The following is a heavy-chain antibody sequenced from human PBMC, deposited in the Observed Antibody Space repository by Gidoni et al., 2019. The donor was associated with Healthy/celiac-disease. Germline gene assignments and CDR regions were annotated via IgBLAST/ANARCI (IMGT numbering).Heavy chain of an antibody. CDR3: ARLDCSSTSCKRSRYGMDV. J-gene: IGHJ6*02. V-gene: IGHV1-69*01. Sequence: QLVQSGAEVKKPGSSVKVSCKASGGTFSSYAISWVRQAPGQGLEWMGGIIPIFGTANYAKKFQGRVTITADESTSTAYMELSSLKSENTAVYYCARLDCSSTSCKRSRYGMDVWGQGTTVTVSS. CDR1: GGTFSSYA. D-gene: IGHD2-2*01. CDR2: IIPIFGTA.